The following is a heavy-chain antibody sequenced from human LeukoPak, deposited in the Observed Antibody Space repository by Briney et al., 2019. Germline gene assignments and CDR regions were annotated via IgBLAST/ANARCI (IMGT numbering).Heavy chain of an antibody. V-gene: IGHV3-74*01. CDR3: VRDLGGRSGH. CDR2: INEDGSTT. CDR1: GFTFSSNW. Sequence: GGSLRLSCAASGFTFSSNWMHWVRQAPGRGLVWVSRINEDGSTTNYADSVKGRSTIFRDNAKNTLYLQMNSLRAEDTAVYYCVRDLGGRSGHWGQGTLVTVSS. D-gene: IGHD1-26*01. J-gene: IGHJ4*02.